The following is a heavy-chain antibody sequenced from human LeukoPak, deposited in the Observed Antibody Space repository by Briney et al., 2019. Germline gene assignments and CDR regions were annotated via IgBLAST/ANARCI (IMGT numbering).Heavy chain of an antibody. D-gene: IGHD2-2*01. CDR1: GFTFSTYW. Sequence: GGSLRLSCAASGFTFSTYWIHWVRQAPGKGLVWVSRINIDGSRTTYADSVKGRFTISRDNAKNTLYLQMNSLRAEDTAVYYCARDRCSSTSCSMGFLDVWGKGTTVTVSS. CDR2: INIDGSRT. J-gene: IGHJ6*04. V-gene: IGHV3-74*01. CDR3: ARDRCSSTSCSMGFLDV.